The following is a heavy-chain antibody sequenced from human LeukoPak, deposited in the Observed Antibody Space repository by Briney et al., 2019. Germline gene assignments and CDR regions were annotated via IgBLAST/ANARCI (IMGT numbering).Heavy chain of an antibody. V-gene: IGHV4-30-4*01. Sequence: SETLSLTCTVSGGSISSGDYYWSWIRQPPGKGLEWIGYIYYSGSTYYNPSLKSRVTISVDTSKNQFSLKLSSVTAADTAVYYCARHVLASGEPYFDYWGQGTLVTVSS. CDR2: IYYSGST. CDR1: GGSISSGDYY. J-gene: IGHJ4*02. D-gene: IGHD7-27*01. CDR3: ARHVLASGEPYFDY.